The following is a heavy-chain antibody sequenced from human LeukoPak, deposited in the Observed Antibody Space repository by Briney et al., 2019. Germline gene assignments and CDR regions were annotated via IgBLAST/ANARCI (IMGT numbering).Heavy chain of an antibody. Sequence: GRSLRLSCAASGFTFDDYAMHWARQAPGEGLEWVSGISWNSGSIGYADSVKGRFTISRDNAKNSLYLQMNSLRAEDMALYYCAKGQGPTYDAFDIWGQGTMVTVSS. CDR1: GFTFDDYA. J-gene: IGHJ3*02. CDR2: ISWNSGSI. V-gene: IGHV3-9*03. CDR3: AKGQGPTYDAFDI.